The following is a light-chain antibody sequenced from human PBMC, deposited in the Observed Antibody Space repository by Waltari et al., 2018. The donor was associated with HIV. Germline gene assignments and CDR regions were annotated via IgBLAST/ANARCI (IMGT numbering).Light chain of an antibody. CDR3: QQYNIRPRGNT. V-gene: IGKV3-15*01. J-gene: IGKJ2*01. CDR2: GAA. CDR1: QGGGSN. Sequence: DIVMTQSPAILSVSPGERVTRSCRASQGGGSNLAWYQQKVGQAPRLLIYGAATRAAEIPVRFSGSGSGTDFTLTIDSLQSEDFATYYCQQYNIRPRGNTFGQGTKLQIK.